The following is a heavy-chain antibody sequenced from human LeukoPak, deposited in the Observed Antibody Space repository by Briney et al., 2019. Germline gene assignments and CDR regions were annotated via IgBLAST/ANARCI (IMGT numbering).Heavy chain of an antibody. V-gene: IGHV4-30-4*01. J-gene: IGHJ6*02. CDR2: IYYSGST. CDR3: ARAPQFWSGWRYYYYGMDV. D-gene: IGHD3-3*01. CDR1: GGSISSGDYS. Sequence: SETLSLTCTVSGGSISSGDYSWSWIRQPPGKGLEWIGYIYYSGSTYYNPSLKSRVTISVDTSKNQFSLKLSSVTAADTAVYYCARAPQFWSGWRYYYYGMDVWGQGTTVTVSS.